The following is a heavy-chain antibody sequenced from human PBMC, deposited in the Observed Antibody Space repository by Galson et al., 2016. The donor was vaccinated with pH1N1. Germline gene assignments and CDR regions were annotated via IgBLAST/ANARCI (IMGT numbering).Heavy chain of an antibody. CDR3: ARGVIDYDFWSGYQDPAAFDI. CDR2: TYYRSKWYN. J-gene: IGHJ3*02. Sequence: CAISGDSVSSNSATWNWIRQSPSRGLEWLGRTYYRSKWYNDYEESVKSRIIISPDTSKNQLSLQLKSGTPADTAVYYCARGVIDYDFWSGYQDPAAFDIWGQGTMVIVSS. D-gene: IGHD3-3*01. V-gene: IGHV6-1*01. CDR1: GDSVSSNSAT.